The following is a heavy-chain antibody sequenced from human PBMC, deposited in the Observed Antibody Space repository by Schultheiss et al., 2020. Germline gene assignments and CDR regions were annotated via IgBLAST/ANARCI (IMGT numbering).Heavy chain of an antibody. V-gene: IGHV3-30*19. J-gene: IGHJ5*02. D-gene: IGHD6-13*01. Sequence: GGSLRLSCAASGFTFSSYGMHWVRQAPGKGLEWVAVISYDGSNKYYADSVKGRFTISRDNSKNTLYLQMNSLRAEDTAVYYCARDPYSSSWPPSNWFDPWGQGTLVTVSS. CDR2: ISYDGSNK. CDR3: ARDPYSSSWPPSNWFDP. CDR1: GFTFSSYG.